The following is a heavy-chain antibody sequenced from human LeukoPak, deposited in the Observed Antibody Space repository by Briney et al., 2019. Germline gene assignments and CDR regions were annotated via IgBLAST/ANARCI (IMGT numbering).Heavy chain of an antibody. CDR1: GFSFSDYS. V-gene: IGHV3-48*04. CDR3: ARLRSYGYYYNGMDV. D-gene: IGHD3-16*01. J-gene: IGHJ6*02. Sequence: GGSLRLSCAASGFSFSDYSMNWVRQAPGKGLEWVSHIISTSSTMYYADSVKGRFTVSRDNAKNSLYLQMSSLRAEDTAVYYCARLRSYGYYYNGMDVWGQGTTVTVSS. CDR2: IISTSSTM.